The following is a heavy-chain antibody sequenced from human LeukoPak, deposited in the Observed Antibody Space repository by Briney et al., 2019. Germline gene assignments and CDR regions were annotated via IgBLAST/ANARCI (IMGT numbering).Heavy chain of an antibody. CDR1: GFTFSSYS. CDR3: ARDLGTFDY. CDR2: ISSSSSYI. Sequence: GGSLRLSCAASGFTFSSYSMNWVRRAPGKGLEWVSSISSSSSYIYYADSVKGRLTISRDNAKNSLYLQMNSLRAEDTAVYCCARDLGTFDYWGQGTLVTVSS. V-gene: IGHV3-21*01. J-gene: IGHJ4*02.